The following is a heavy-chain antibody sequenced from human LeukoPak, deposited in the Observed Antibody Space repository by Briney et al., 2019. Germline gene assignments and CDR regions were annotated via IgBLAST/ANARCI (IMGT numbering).Heavy chain of an antibody. D-gene: IGHD3-22*01. V-gene: IGHV5-51*01. CDR3: ARRASSSGYYYQT. CDR1: GYSFTSYW. CDR2: IYPGDSDT. J-gene: IGHJ5*02. Sequence: GESLKISCMGSGYSFTSYWIGWVRQMPGKGLEWMGIIYPGDSDTRYSPSFQGQVTISADKSISTAYLQWSSLKASDTAMYYCARRASSSGYYYQTWGQGTLVTVSS.